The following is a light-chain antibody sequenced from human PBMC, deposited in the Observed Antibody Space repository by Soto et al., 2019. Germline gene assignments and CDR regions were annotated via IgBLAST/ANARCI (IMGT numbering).Light chain of an antibody. CDR3: QQYGSSPYT. J-gene: IGKJ2*01. CDR1: QSISSTY. V-gene: IGKV3-20*01. CDR2: GAS. Sequence: EIVLTQSPGTLSLSAGERATLSCRASQSISSTYLAWYQQKPGQAPRLLVYGASSRSTGIPDRFSGSGSGTDFLLTIPGLEPEHLAVYYCQQYGSSPYTFGQGTKLEI.